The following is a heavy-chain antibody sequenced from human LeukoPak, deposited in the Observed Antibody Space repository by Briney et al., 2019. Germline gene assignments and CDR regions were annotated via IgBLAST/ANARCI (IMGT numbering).Heavy chain of an antibody. CDR1: GYTFTGYY. Sequence: GASVKVSCKASGYTFTGYYMHWVRQAPGQGLEWMGGIIPIFGTANYAQKFQGRVTITADKSTSTAYMELSSLRSEDTAVYYCARDGDYFDYWGQGTLVTVSS. J-gene: IGHJ4*02. V-gene: IGHV1-69*06. D-gene: IGHD4-17*01. CDR2: IIPIFGTA. CDR3: ARDGDYFDY.